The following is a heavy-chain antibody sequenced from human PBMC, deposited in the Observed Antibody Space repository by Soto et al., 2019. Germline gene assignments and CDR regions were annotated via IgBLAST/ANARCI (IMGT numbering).Heavy chain of an antibody. J-gene: IGHJ4*02. CDR3: ARDHLNGWKFAY. V-gene: IGHV3-7*01. CDR2: IKQDGSQN. Sequence: PGGSLRLSCAASGFTFSNYWMSWVRQAPGKGLEWVANIKQDGSQNYYVDSVKGRFTTSRDNTKNSFYLQMNSLRAEDTAVYYCARDHLNGWKFAYWGRGTLVTVSS. D-gene: IGHD6-19*01. CDR1: GFTFSNYW.